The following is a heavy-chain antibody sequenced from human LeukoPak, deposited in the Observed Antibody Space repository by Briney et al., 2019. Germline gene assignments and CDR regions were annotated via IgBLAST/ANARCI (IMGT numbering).Heavy chain of an antibody. CDR3: ARELASSGYYRFDP. D-gene: IGHD3-22*01. Sequence: SVKVSCKASGGTFSNYAISWVRQAPGQGLEWMGGIIPLFDTADYAQKFQGRLTITADKSTSTAYMELSSLRSEDTAVYYCARELASSGYYRFDPWGQGTLVTVSS. V-gene: IGHV1-69*06. CDR1: GGTFSNYA. CDR2: IIPLFDTA. J-gene: IGHJ5*02.